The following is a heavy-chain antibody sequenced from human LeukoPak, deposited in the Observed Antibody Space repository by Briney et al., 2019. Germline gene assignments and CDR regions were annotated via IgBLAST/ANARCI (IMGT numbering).Heavy chain of an antibody. CDR2: ISGYNGNT. D-gene: IGHD3-22*01. CDR3: ARDLTHRRNYDNSVYQIVPAF. CDR1: GYIFTNFG. J-gene: IGHJ4*02. Sequence: GASVKVSCKASGYIFTNFGISWVRQARGQGLEWMGWISGYNGNTKYVQKFQGRVTMTTDTSTSTAYMELRSLRSDDTAVYYCARDLTHRRNYDNSVYQIVPAFWGQGTLVTVSS. V-gene: IGHV1-18*01.